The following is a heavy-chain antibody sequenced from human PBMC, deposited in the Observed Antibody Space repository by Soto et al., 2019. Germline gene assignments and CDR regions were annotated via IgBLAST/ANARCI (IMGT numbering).Heavy chain of an antibody. D-gene: IGHD3-10*01. J-gene: IGHJ6*02. CDR3: ARADYGSGSYYYGMDV. CDR2: IWYDGSNK. V-gene: IGHV3-33*01. Sequence: VGSLRLSCAASGFTFSSYGMHWVRQAPGKGLEWVAVIWYDGSNKYYADSVKGRFTISRDNSKNTLYLQMNSLRAEDTAVYYCARADYGSGSYYYGMDVWGQGTTVTVSS. CDR1: GFTFSSYG.